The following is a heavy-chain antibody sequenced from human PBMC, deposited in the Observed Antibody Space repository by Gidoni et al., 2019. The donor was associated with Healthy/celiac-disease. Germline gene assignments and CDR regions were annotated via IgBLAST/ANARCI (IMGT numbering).Heavy chain of an antibody. CDR2: ISSSSSYI. CDR3: ARPLTGTTFSLLGY. V-gene: IGHV3-21*01. CDR1: GFTFSSYS. Sequence: EVQLVESGGGLVKPGGSLRLSCAASGFTFSSYSMNWVRQAPGKGLEWVSSISSSSSYIYYADSVKGRFTISRDNAKNSLYLQMNSLRAEDTAVYYCARPLTGTTFSLLGYWGQGTLVTVSS. J-gene: IGHJ4*02. D-gene: IGHD1-7*01.